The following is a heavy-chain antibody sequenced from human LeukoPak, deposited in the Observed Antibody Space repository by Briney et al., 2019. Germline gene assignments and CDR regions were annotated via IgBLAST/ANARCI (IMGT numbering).Heavy chain of an antibody. Sequence: SVKVSCKASGGTFSSYAISWVRQAPGQGLEWMGRIIPIFGTANYAQKFQGRVTITTDESTSTAYMELSSLRSEDTAVYYCARDKSITMIVNRFDPWGQGALVTVSS. V-gene: IGHV1-69*05. CDR2: IIPIFGTA. D-gene: IGHD3-22*01. CDR1: GGTFSSYA. J-gene: IGHJ5*02. CDR3: ARDKSITMIVNRFDP.